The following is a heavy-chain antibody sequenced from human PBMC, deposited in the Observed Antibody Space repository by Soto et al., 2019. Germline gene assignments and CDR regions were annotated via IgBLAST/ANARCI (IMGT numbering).Heavy chain of an antibody. Sequence: QITLKESGPALVKPTQTLTLTCTFSGFSLTTSGVGVGWIRQPPGKALEWLALIYWDDDKRYCPSLRSRLTITKXXSXNRXVLTMTNMDPVDTATYFCAHRLTLNTDWNYGRFDYWGQGALVTVSS. V-gene: IGHV2-5*02. CDR3: AHRLTLNTDWNYGRFDY. J-gene: IGHJ4*02. CDR2: IYWDDDK. D-gene: IGHD1-7*01. CDR1: GFSLTTSGVG.